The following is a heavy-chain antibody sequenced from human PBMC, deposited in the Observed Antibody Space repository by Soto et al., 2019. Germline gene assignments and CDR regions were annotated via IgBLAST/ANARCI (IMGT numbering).Heavy chain of an antibody. CDR2: IYYSGST. D-gene: IGHD5-18*01. CDR3: ARLRSEDTAMVDY. CDR1: GGSISSYY. J-gene: IGHJ4*02. Sequence: SETLSLTCTVSGGSISSYYWSWIRQPPGKGLEWIGYIYYSGSTNYNPSLKSRVTISVDTSKNQFSLKLSSVTAADTAVYYCARLRSEDTAMVDYWGQGTLVTVSS. V-gene: IGHV4-59*08.